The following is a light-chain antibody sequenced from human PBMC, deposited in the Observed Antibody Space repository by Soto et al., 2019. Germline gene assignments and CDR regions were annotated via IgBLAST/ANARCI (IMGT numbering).Light chain of an antibody. CDR3: QQYNSYSWT. V-gene: IGKV1-5*01. CDR1: QNIRGW. Sequence: DIRMTQSPSTLSTSVGDGVTITCRASQNIRGWLAWYQQKPGKAPKLLIYDASTLESGVPSRFSGSGSGTEFTLTISSLQPDDFATYYCQQYNSYSWTFGQGTKVDIK. CDR2: DAS. J-gene: IGKJ1*01.